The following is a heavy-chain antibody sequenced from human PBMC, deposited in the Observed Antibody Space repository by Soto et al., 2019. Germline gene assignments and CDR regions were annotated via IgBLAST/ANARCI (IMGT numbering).Heavy chain of an antibody. D-gene: IGHD4-17*01. CDR1: GFTFSNYA. CDR3: ASQRNLGEHDY. V-gene: IGHV3-23*01. CDR2: LSDGGGST. Sequence: GGSLRLSCAASGFTFSNYAMSWVRQAPGKGLEWVSGLSDGGGSTFYADSVKGRFTISRDNSKNSLYLQMNSLRVEDTAVYYCASQRNLGEHDYWGQGTLVTDSS. J-gene: IGHJ4*02.